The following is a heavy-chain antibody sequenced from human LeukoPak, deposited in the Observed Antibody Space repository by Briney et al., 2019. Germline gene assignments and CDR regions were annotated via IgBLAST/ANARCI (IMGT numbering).Heavy chain of an antibody. J-gene: IGHJ4*02. CDR2: IYHSGST. CDR3: ASGLGGGWSGYYTGFDY. D-gene: IGHD3-3*01. V-gene: IGHV4-30-2*01. Sequence: SETLSLTCTVSGGSISSGGYYWSWIRQPPGKGLEWIGYIYHSGSTYYNPSLKSRVTISVDRSKNQFSLKLSSVTAADTAVYYCASGLGGGWSGYYTGFDYWGQGTLVTVSS. CDR1: GGSISSGGYY.